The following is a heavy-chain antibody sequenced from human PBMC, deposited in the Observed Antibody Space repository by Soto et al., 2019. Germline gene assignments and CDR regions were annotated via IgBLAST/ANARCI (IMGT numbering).Heavy chain of an antibody. Sequence: PSETRSLTCAVYGGWFSGFYWIWIRHPPGKGLEWVGEINHSGSTNYNPSLKSRVTISVDTSKNQFSLKLSSVTAADTAVYYCARGRRLLWFGELLYDSYYYYYGMDVWGQGTTVT. CDR2: INHSGST. V-gene: IGHV4-34*01. J-gene: IGHJ6*02. D-gene: IGHD3-10*01. CDR3: ARGRRLLWFGELLYDSYYYYYGMDV. CDR1: GGWFSGFY.